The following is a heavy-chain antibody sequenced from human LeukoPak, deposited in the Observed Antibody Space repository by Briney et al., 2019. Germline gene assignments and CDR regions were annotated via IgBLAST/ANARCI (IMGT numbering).Heavy chain of an antibody. CDR2: INHSGST. CDR3: TRSGLTGMRKYARADYYYYGMDV. D-gene: IGHD6-13*01. CDR1: GGSFSGYY. Sequence: SETLSLTCAVYGGSFSGYYWSWIRQPPGKGLEWIGEINHSGSTNYNPSLKSRVTISVDTSKNQFSLKLSSVTAADTAVYYCTRSGLTGMRKYARADYYYYGMDVWGQGTAVTVSS. V-gene: IGHV4-34*01. J-gene: IGHJ6*02.